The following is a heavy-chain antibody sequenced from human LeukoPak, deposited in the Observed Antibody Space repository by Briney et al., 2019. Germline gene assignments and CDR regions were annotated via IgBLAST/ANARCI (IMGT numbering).Heavy chain of an antibody. CDR1: GFTFDDYA. D-gene: IGHD3-9*01. V-gene: IGHV3-9*01. J-gene: IGHJ4*02. CDR2: INWSSGNI. Sequence: GRSLRLSCTASGFTFDDYAMHWVRQPPGKGLEWVSGINWSSGNIGYADSVKGRFTISRDNAKNSLYLQMNSLRPEDTAMYYCAKDRDGISFIAIDYWGQGTLVTVSS. CDR3: AKDRDGISFIAIDY.